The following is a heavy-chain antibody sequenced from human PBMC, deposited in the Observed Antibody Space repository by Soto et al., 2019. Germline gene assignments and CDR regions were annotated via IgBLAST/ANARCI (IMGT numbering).Heavy chain of an antibody. Sequence: ASVKVSCKASGYTFTGYYMHWVRQAPGQGLEWMGWINPNSGGTNYAQKFQGRVTMTRDTSISTAYMELSRLRSDDTAVYYCARDQTEIVVPSRPLDYWGQGTRVTVSS. V-gene: IGHV1-2*02. CDR3: ARDQTEIVVPSRPLDY. J-gene: IGHJ4*02. D-gene: IGHD3-22*01. CDR1: GYTFTGYY. CDR2: INPNSGGT.